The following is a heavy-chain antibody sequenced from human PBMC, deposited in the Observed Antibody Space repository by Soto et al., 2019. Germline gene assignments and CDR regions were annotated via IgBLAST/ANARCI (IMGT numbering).Heavy chain of an antibody. CDR3: AGVAIPDGDY. D-gene: IGHD5-12*01. Sequence: QVQLVQSGADVKKPGSSVKVSCKASGGTFSTYSISWVRQAPGQGLEWMGRIIPFLGIANYAQNFQGRVTITADKSTRTVYMEMSSLRSDDTAVYYCAGVAIPDGDYWGQGTLVTVSS. CDR1: GGTFSTYS. V-gene: IGHV1-69*02. CDR2: IIPFLGIA. J-gene: IGHJ4*02.